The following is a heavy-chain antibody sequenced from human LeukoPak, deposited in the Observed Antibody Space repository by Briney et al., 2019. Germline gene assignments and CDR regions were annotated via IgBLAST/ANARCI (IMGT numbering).Heavy chain of an antibody. J-gene: IGHJ4*02. Sequence: GGSLRLSCAASGFTFSSYGMHWVRQAPGKGLEWVAVISYDGSNKYYADSVKGRFTISRDNSKNTLYLQMNSLRAEDTAAYYCAKISIAAAGTGVDYWGQGTLVTVSS. CDR2: ISYDGSNK. D-gene: IGHD6-13*01. CDR1: GFTFSSYG. V-gene: IGHV3-30*18. CDR3: AKISIAAAGTGVDY.